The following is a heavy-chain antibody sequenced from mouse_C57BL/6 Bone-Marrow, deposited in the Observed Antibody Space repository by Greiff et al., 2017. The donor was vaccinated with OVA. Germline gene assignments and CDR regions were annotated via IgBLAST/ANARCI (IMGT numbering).Heavy chain of an antibody. CDR1: GFTFSSYA. J-gene: IGHJ4*01. Sequence: EVQLQQSGGGLVKPGGSLKLSCAASGFTFSSYAMSWVRQTPEKRLEWVATISDGGSYTYYPDNVKGRFTISRDNAKNNLYLQMSHLKSEDTAMYYCARGGSTMITPYAMDYWGQGTSVTVSS. CDR2: ISDGGSYT. D-gene: IGHD2-4*01. CDR3: ARGGSTMITPYAMDY. V-gene: IGHV5-4*01.